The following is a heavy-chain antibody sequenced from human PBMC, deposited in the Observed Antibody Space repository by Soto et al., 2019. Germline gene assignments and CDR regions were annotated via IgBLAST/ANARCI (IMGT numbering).Heavy chain of an antibody. V-gene: IGHV1-69*01. Sequence: QVQLVQSGAEVRMPGSSVKVSCKASGGTFSTYPINWVRQAPGQGLEWMGGIIPLFGTTNYAQKFKGRVTITADESTSTAYMELSSLRAEEAAVYYCARGATHGSSWYFWFDPWGQGTLVTVSS. D-gene: IGHD6-13*01. CDR3: ARGATHGSSWYFWFDP. J-gene: IGHJ5*02. CDR2: IIPLFGTT. CDR1: GGTFSTYP.